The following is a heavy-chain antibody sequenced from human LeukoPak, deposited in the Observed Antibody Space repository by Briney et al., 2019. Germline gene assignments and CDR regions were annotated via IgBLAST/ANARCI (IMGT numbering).Heavy chain of an antibody. CDR3: ARAPAVAGPFDY. CDR1: GFTFNSYA. Sequence: GRSLRLSCAASGFTFNSYAMHWVRQAPGRGLEWVAVISYDGSNKYYADSVKGRFTISRDNAKNSLYLQMNSLRAEDTAVYYCARAPAVAGPFDYWGQGTLVTVSS. V-gene: IGHV3-30-3*01. D-gene: IGHD6-19*01. J-gene: IGHJ4*02. CDR2: ISYDGSNK.